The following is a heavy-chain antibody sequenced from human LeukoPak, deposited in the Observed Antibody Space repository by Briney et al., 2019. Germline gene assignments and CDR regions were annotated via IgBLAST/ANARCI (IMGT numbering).Heavy chain of an antibody. D-gene: IGHD5-24*01. Sequence: ASVKVSCKASGYTFTGYYMHWVRPAPGQGLEWMGWIDPDSGGTHYAQKFQGRVTMTRDTSISTAYMELSRLRSDDTAVFYCARAGDGYTYWGQGTLVTVSS. CDR2: IDPDSGGT. CDR1: GYTFTGYY. CDR3: ARAGDGYTY. J-gene: IGHJ4*02. V-gene: IGHV1-2*02.